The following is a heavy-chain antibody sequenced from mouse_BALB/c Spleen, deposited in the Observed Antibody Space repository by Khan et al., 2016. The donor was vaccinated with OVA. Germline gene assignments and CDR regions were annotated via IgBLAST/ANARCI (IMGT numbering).Heavy chain of an antibody. D-gene: IGHD2-2*01. CDR3: TRSGYGSFAY. CDR2: INPNNGGS. Sequence: VELVESGAELVKTGASVKLSCKASGYTFSSYYLYWVKQRPGQGLEWIGEINPNNGGSNSNEKFKSKATLTVDKSSYTAYMQLSSLTSEDSAVYYCTRSGYGSFAYWGQGTLVTVSA. V-gene: IGHV1S81*02. J-gene: IGHJ3*01. CDR1: GYTFSSYY.